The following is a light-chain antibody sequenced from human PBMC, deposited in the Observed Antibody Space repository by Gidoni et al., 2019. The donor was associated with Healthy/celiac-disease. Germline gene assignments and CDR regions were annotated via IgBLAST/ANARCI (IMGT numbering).Light chain of an antibody. CDR2: GAS. Sequence: ESVLTQSPGTLSLSPGERATLSCRASQSVSSSYLAWYQQQTGQAARLLIYGASSRATGIPARFSSSGSGTDFTLTISRLEPEDFAVYYCQQYGSSPLYTFGQGTKLEIK. J-gene: IGKJ2*01. CDR3: QQYGSSPLYT. V-gene: IGKV3-20*01. CDR1: QSVSSSY.